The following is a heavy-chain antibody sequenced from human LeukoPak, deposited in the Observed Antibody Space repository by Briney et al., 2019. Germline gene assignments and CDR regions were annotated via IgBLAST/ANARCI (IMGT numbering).Heavy chain of an antibody. D-gene: IGHD1-26*01. V-gene: IGHV1-18*01. J-gene: IGHJ4*02. CDR3: ARGSLVGKMDH. CDR1: GYTLTRYG. CDR2: ISTYNDNT. Sequence: ASVKVSCKASGYTLTRYGISWVRQAPGQGLEWMGWISTYNDNTNYAQKLQGRVTMTTDTSTSTAYMELRNLRSDDTAVYYCARGSLVGKMDHWGQGTLVTVSS.